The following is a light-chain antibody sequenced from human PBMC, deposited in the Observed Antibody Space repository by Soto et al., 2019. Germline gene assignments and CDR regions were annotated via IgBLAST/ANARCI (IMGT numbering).Light chain of an antibody. Sequence: EIVMTQSPTTLSVSPGERAPLSCRASQSVSSNLAWYQQKPGQAPRLLIYDASTRATGIPARFSGSGSGTEFTLTISSLQSKDFAVYYCQQYHDWPPWTFGQGT. CDR3: QQYHDWPPWT. CDR2: DAS. CDR1: QSVSSN. J-gene: IGKJ1*01. V-gene: IGKV3D-15*01.